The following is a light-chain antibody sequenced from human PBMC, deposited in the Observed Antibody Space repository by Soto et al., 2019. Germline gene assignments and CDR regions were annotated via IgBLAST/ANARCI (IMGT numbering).Light chain of an antibody. J-gene: IGKJ2*01. Sequence: DIQMTQSPSTLSAAVGDRVTITCQASQSIRTWLAWYQQRPGEAPNLLIYVASKLQIGVPTRFGGSGSGTEFTVTISSLQPDDVGTYYCQQYYTSPYTFGQGTKLEI. V-gene: IGKV1-5*03. CDR3: QQYYTSPYT. CDR2: VAS. CDR1: QSIRTW.